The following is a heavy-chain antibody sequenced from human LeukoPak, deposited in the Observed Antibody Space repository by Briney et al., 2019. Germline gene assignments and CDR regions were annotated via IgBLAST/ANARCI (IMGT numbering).Heavy chain of an antibody. V-gene: IGHV3-23*01. J-gene: IGHJ6*02. D-gene: IGHD2-8*01. CDR2: ISGSGGST. CDR3: APDCDKVLYPLGV. CDR1: GFTFSSYA. Sequence: PGGSLRLSCAASGFTFSSYAMSWVRQAPGKGLEWVSAISGSGGSTYYADSVKGRFTISRDNSKNTLYLQMNSLRAEDTAVYYCAPDCDKVLYPLGVWGQGTTVTVSS.